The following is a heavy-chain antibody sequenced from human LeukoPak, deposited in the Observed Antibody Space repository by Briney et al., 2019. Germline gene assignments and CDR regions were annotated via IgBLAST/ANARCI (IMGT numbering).Heavy chain of an antibody. D-gene: IGHD3-22*01. Sequence: SETLSLTCTVSGDSINSYHWSWIRQPAGKGLEWIGRIHMSGSTNYNPSLRSRVAISMDNSKNQFSLKLKSVTAADTAVYYCARDNSSRDDSGGYHYGGKEPRVTFSS. CDR1: GDSINSYH. J-gene: IGHJ4*02. V-gene: IGHV4-4*07. CDR2: IHMSGST. CDR3: ARDNSSRDDSGGYHY.